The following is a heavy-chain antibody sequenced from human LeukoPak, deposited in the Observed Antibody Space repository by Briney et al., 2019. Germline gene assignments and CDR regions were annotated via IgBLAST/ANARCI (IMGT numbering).Heavy chain of an antibody. D-gene: IGHD7-27*01. CDR2: INTDGSAT. Sequence: GGSLRLSCAASGFSFNNHWMHWVRQVSGKGLVWVSRINTDGSATSYADSVEGRFTISRDNAGNTLFLQMNSLRVEDTAVYYCARNNWGIDDWGQGTLVTVSS. CDR1: GFSFNNHW. V-gene: IGHV3-74*01. CDR3: ARNNWGIDD. J-gene: IGHJ4*02.